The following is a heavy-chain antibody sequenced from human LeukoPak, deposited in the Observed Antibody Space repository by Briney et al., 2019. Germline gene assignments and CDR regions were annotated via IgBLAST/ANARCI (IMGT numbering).Heavy chain of an antibody. V-gene: IGHV1-2*02. CDR3: ARVRVTGSYGLDLGH. Sequence: GASVKVSCKASGYTFTGYFMHWVRQAPGQGFEWTGWIDPNSGGTNYAQNFQGRVTMTRDTSISTAYMELSRLRSDDTAVYYCARVRVTGSYGLDLGHWGQGTLVTVSS. J-gene: IGHJ4*02. D-gene: IGHD1-26*01. CDR1: GYTFTGYF. CDR2: IDPNSGGT.